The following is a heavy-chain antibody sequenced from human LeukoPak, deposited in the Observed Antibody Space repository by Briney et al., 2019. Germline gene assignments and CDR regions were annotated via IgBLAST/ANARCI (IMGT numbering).Heavy chain of an antibody. V-gene: IGHV4-59*01. CDR2: IYYSGST. J-gene: IGHJ3*02. CDR3: ARDPSGSYSPSRAFDI. CDR1: GGSISSYY. D-gene: IGHD1-26*01. Sequence: SETLSLTCTVSGGSISSYYWSWLRQPPGKGLEWIGYIYYSGSTNYNPSLKSRVTISVDTSKNQFSLKLSSVTAADTAVYYCARDPSGSYSPSRAFDIWGQGTMVTVSS.